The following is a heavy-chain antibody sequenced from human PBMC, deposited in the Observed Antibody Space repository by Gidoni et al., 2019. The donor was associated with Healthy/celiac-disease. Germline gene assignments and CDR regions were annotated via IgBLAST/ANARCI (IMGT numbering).Heavy chain of an antibody. J-gene: IGHJ4*02. CDR2: ISYDGSNK. D-gene: IGHD1-7*01. Sequence: QVQLVESGGGVVQPGRSLRLSCAASGFTFSSYGMHWVRQAPGKGLEWVAVISYDGSNKYYADSVKGRFTISRDNSKNTLYLQMNSLRAEDTAVYYCARADNWNYLWLPDYWGQGTLVTVSS. CDR1: GFTFSSYG. CDR3: ARADNWNYLWLPDY. V-gene: IGHV3-30*03.